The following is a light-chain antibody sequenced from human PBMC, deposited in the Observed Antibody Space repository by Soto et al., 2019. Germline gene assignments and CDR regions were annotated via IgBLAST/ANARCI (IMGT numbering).Light chain of an antibody. J-gene: IGKJ5*01. CDR1: QSVSSY. Sequence: EFVLTESPATLSLSPGERATLSCRASQSVSSYLAWYQQKPGQAPRLLIYDASNRATGIPARFSGTGSGTDFTLTINILEPEDFAVYYCQVRTNWSIAFGRGTRLEIK. V-gene: IGKV3-11*01. CDR3: QVRTNWSIA. CDR2: DAS.